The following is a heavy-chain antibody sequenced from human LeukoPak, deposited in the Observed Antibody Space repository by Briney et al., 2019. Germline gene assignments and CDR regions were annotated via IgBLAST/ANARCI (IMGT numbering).Heavy chain of an antibody. D-gene: IGHD5-24*01. CDR2: INPTAGNT. CDR1: GYTFTSYG. Sequence: ASVKVSCKASGYTFTSYGISWVRQAPGQGLEWMGLINPTAGNTYYAQRFQGRVTMTRNTSTSTVYMELSSLRSEDTAVYYCARIRDGYNDAYDIWGQGTMVTVPS. V-gene: IGHV1-46*01. J-gene: IGHJ3*02. CDR3: ARIRDGYNDAYDI.